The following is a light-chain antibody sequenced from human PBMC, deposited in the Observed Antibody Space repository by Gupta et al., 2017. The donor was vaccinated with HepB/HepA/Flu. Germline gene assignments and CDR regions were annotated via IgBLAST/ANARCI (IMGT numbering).Light chain of an antibody. Sequence: DIQMTQSPSSLSASVGDRVTITCQASQDISNYLNWFQQKAGKAPKLLIYDASNLEAGVPSRFSGRGSGTHFTLTISSLQPEDIATYYCQQYDDLPTFGPGTKLDI. CDR2: DAS. J-gene: IGKJ3*01. V-gene: IGKV1-33*01. CDR3: QQYDDLPT. CDR1: QDISNY.